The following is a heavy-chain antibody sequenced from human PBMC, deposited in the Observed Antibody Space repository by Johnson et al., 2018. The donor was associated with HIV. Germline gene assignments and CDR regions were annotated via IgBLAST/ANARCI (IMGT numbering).Heavy chain of an antibody. V-gene: IGHV3-66*02. CDR3: ASDWGSRHAFDI. Sequence: EVQLVESGGGLVQPGGSLRLSCAASGITVSSNYMSWVRQAPGKGLEWVSVIFSVGNAYYADSVKGRFTISRDNSNNMVYLQMNSLRAEDTAVYYCASDWGSRHAFDIWGQGTMVTVSS. D-gene: IGHD7-27*01. CDR2: IFSVGNA. J-gene: IGHJ3*02. CDR1: GITVSSNY.